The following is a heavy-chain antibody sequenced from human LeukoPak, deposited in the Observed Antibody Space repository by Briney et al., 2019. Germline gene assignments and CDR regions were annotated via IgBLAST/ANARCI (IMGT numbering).Heavy chain of an antibody. CDR2: IYYSGST. V-gene: IGHV4-39*01. Sequence: SETLSLTCTVSGGSISSSSYYWGWICQPPGKGLEWIVSIYYSGSTYYNPSLKSRVTISVDTSKNQFSLKLSSVTAADTAVYYRARHDYGDYTSSWYFDLWGRGTLVTVSS. CDR1: GGSISSSSYY. CDR3: ARHDYGDYTSSWYFDL. D-gene: IGHD4-17*01. J-gene: IGHJ2*01.